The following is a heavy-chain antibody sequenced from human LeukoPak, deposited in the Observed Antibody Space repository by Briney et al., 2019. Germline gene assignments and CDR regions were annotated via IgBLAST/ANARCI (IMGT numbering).Heavy chain of an antibody. V-gene: IGHV3-30*04. CDR2: IWYDGSNK. J-gene: IGHJ6*02. Sequence: PGRSLRLSCAASGFTFSSYAMHWVRQAPGKGLEWVAVIWYDGSNKYYADSVKGRFTISRDNSKNTLYLQMNSLRAEDTAVYYCAKDREQQLVPSYYYGMDVWGQGTTVTVSS. CDR1: GFTFSSYA. D-gene: IGHD6-13*01. CDR3: AKDREQQLVPSYYYGMDV.